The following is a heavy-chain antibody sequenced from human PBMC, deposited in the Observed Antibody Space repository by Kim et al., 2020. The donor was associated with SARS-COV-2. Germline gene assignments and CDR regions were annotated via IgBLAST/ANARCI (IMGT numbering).Heavy chain of an antibody. CDR1: GGSISSGGYY. V-gene: IGHV4-31*03. CDR3: AREREIPYDSSGCPRAFDI. J-gene: IGHJ3*02. D-gene: IGHD3-22*01. Sequence: SETLSLTCTVSGGSISSGGYYWSWIRQHPGKGLEWIGYIYYSGSTYYNPSLKSRVTISVDTSKNQFSLKLSSVTAADTAVYYCAREREIPYDSSGCPRAFDIWGQGTMVTVSS. CDR2: IYYSGST.